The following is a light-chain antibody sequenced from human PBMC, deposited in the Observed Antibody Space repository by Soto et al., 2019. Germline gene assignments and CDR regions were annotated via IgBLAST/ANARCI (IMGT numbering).Light chain of an antibody. CDR2: DAS. J-gene: IGKJ4*01. V-gene: IGKV1-13*02. CDR3: QHFNSYPLT. Sequence: IQLTQSPSSLSASVGDKVTISCRASQAINSALAWCQQRPGKAPMVLIYDASILESGVPSRFSGSVSVTDFTLTISSLQPEDFATYYCQHFNSYPLTFGGGTKVEIE. CDR1: QAINSA.